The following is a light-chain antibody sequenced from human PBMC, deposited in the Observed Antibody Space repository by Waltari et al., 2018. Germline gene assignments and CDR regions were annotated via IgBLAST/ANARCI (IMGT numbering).Light chain of an antibody. CDR1: ESISIS. J-gene: IGKJ1*01. V-gene: IGKV3-11*01. CDR2: DAS. CDR3: QQSNNWPWT. Sequence: LLTQSPATLSLSPGERATLSCRASESISISLAWHQQKPGQAPRLLIYDASKRASGIPDRFSGSGSGTDFTLTISSLEPEDFAVYYCQQSNNWPWTFGQGTKVEIK.